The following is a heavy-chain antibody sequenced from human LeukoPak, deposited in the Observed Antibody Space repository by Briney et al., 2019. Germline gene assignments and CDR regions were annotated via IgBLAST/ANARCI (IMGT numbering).Heavy chain of an antibody. CDR2: INSDGSST. Sequence: PGGSLRLSCAASGFTFSSYWMHWVRQAPGKGLVWVSRINSDGSSTSYADSVKGRFTISRDNAKNTLYLQMNSLRAEDTAVYYCARAGVVIPYYYYMDVWGKGTTVTVSS. D-gene: IGHD3-3*01. CDR3: ARAGVVIPYYYYMDV. CDR1: GFTFSSYW. J-gene: IGHJ6*03. V-gene: IGHV3-74*01.